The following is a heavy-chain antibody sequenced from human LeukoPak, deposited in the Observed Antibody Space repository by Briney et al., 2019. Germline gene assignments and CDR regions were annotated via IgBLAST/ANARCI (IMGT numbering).Heavy chain of an antibody. V-gene: IGHV3-7*01. CDR1: GFTFSSYW. Sequence: GGSLRLSCAASGFTFSSYWMSWVRQAPGKGLEWVANIKHDGSEKYYVDSVKGRFTISRDNAKNSLYLQMNSLRAEDTAVYYCARDVGSGWFDPWGQGTLVTVSS. CDR3: ARDVGSGWFDP. D-gene: IGHD1-26*01. J-gene: IGHJ5*02. CDR2: IKHDGSEK.